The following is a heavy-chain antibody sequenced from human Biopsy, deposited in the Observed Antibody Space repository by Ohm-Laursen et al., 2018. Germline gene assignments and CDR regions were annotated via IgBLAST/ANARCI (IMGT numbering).Heavy chain of an antibody. V-gene: IGHV1-18*04. CDR1: GGTFSTTA. CDR3: ARDRHHAAGSYAGMDV. Sequence: SVKVSCKASGGTFSTTAISWVRLAPGQGPEWMGWISGYNGNTNYPQSLQGRVTLTTDASSSTAYMELRGLRSDDTAVYYCARDRHHAAGSYAGMDVWGQGTTVTVSS. CDR2: ISGYNGNT. J-gene: IGHJ6*02. D-gene: IGHD3-10*01.